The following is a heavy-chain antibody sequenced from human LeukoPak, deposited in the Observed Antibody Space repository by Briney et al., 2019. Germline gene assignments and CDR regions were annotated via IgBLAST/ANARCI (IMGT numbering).Heavy chain of an antibody. CDR1: GFTFSSYG. V-gene: IGHV3-30*18. CDR3: AKAVAATYYYYGMDV. CDR2: ISYDGSNK. J-gene: IGHJ6*02. Sequence: GGSLRLSCAASGFTFSSYGMHWVRQAPGKGLGWVAVISYDGSNKYYADSVKGRFTISRDNSKNTLYLQMNSLRAEDTAVYYCAKAVAATYYYYGMDVWGQGTTVTVSS. D-gene: IGHD2-15*01.